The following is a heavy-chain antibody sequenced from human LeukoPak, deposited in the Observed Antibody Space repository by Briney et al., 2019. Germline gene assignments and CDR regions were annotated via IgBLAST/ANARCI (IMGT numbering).Heavy chain of an antibody. CDR2: LYYSLYYSGST. CDR3: ASVVGPTLPFDI. D-gene: IGHD1-26*01. CDR1: ADSISSSSPY. J-gene: IGHJ3*02. Sequence: PSETLSLTCTVSADSISSSSPYWGWIRQPPGKGLELIGSLYYSLYYSGSTYYNPSLKSRVTISVDTSKNQFSLRLNSVTAADTAVYYCASVVGPTLPFDIWGQGTMVTVST. V-gene: IGHV4-39*01.